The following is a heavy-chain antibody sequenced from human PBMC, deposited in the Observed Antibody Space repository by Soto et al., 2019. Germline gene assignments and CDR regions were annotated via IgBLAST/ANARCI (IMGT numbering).Heavy chain of an antibody. J-gene: IGHJ6*02. CDR1: GGSISTYY. D-gene: IGHD6-13*01. CDR3: ARYSSNWFQTEGMDV. Sequence: PSETLSLTCTVSGGSISTYYWSWIRQPAGKGLEWIGRIDTSGNTNYNPSLKSRVTMSVDTSKKQFSLKLTSVTAADTAVYYCARYSSNWFQTEGMDVWGQGTTVTVS. CDR2: IDTSGNT. V-gene: IGHV4-4*07.